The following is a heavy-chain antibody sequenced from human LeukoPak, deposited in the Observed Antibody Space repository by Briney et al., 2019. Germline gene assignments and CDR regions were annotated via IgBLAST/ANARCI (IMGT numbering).Heavy chain of an antibody. J-gene: IGHJ3*02. D-gene: IGHD3-10*01. CDR1: GFTLNSYA. V-gene: IGHV3-23*01. CDR3: AKGMEYYYGSGSYPDI. Sequence: PGGSLRLSCAASGFTLNSYAMRWLRQARGKAVEWVLAICGSGGRIYYADSVKGRFTISRDNSKNTLYLQMNSLRAEDTAVYYCAKGMEYYYGSGSYPDIWGQGTMVTVSS. CDR2: ICGSGGRI.